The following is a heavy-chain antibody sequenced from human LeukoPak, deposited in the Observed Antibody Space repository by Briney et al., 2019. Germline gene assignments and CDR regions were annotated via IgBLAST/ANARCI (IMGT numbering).Heavy chain of an antibody. Sequence: HGESLKISCKGSGYSITTSWIGRVRQMPGKGLEWMGIIYPGNSDARYSPSFQGQITISADKSVITAYLQWSSLKASDTAMYYCATFQGYSGYELNYWGQGTLVTVSS. CDR1: GYSITTSW. J-gene: IGHJ4*02. CDR3: ATFQGYSGYELNY. D-gene: IGHD5-12*01. V-gene: IGHV5-51*01. CDR2: IYPGNSDA.